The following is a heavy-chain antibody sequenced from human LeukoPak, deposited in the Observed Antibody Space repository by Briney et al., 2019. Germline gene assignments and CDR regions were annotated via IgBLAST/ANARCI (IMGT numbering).Heavy chain of an antibody. V-gene: IGHV3-30*02. CDR2: IRYDGDNK. CDR3: ARDGWLGDAFDI. D-gene: IGHD3-22*01. CDR1: GSTFSSYG. Sequence: GGSLRLSCVVSGSTFSSYGVHWVRHPPGKGLEWVAFIRYDGDNKYYADSVKGRFTISRDNAKNSLYLQMNSLRAEDTAVYYCARDGWLGDAFDIWGQGTMVTVSS. J-gene: IGHJ3*02.